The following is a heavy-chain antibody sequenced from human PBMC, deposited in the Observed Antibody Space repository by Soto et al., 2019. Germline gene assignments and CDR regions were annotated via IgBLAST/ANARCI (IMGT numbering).Heavy chain of an antibody. Sequence: QVQLQESGPGLVKPSQTLSLTCTVSGGSVSSGGYSWGWILQPPGKVLEWIEYIYYSGITYYNPSLKTRVTLSVNTSKTQFSLKLSSVTAADTAVYYCARAQGSGFLVSWGQGTLVTVSS. J-gene: IGHJ4*02. CDR1: GGSVSSGGYS. V-gene: IGHV4-30-4*01. D-gene: IGHD3-10*01. CDR3: ARAQGSGFLVS. CDR2: IYYSGIT.